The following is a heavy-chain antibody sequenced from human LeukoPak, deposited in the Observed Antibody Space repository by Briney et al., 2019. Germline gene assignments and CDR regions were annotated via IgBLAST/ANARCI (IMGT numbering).Heavy chain of an antibody. Sequence: PGGSLRLSCAASGFTFSSYRMNWVRQAPGKGLEWVSSISSSSSFIYYVDSVKGRFTISRDDAKNSLYLQMNSLTPEDTAVYYCAREREWAERGAHDYWGQGTLVTVSS. CDR1: GFTFSSYR. D-gene: IGHD1-26*01. CDR3: AREREWAERGAHDY. CDR2: ISSSSSFI. V-gene: IGHV3-21*01. J-gene: IGHJ4*02.